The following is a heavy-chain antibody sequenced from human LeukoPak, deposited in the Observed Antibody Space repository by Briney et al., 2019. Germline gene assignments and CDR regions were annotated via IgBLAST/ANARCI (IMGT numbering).Heavy chain of an antibody. CDR1: GFTFSSYG. CDR3: ARHGRGALFDP. V-gene: IGHV3-33*01. D-gene: IGHD3-10*01. CDR2: IWYDGSNK. Sequence: PGRSLRLSCAASGFTFSSYGMHWVRQAPGKGLEWVAVIWYDGSNKYYADSVKGRFTISRDNAKNSLYLQVNSLRAEDTAVYYCARHGRGALFDPWGQGTLVTVSS. J-gene: IGHJ5*02.